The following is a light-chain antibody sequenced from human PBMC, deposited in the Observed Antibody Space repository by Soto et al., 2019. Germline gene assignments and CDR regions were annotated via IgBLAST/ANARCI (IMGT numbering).Light chain of an antibody. CDR2: GAS. V-gene: IGKV3-20*01. CDR1: QSVSSSY. Sequence: EIVLTQSPGTLSLSPGERATLSCRASQSVSSSYLAWYQQKPGQAPRLLIYGASSSATGIPDRFSGSGSGTDFPLTIIRLEPEDFSVYYCQQYGSSPLFTFGHGTKVDIK. J-gene: IGKJ3*01. CDR3: QQYGSSPLFT.